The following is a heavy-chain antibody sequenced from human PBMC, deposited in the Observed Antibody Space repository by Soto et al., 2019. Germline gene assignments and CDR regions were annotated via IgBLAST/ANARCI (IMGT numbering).Heavy chain of an antibody. CDR3: ARDWGAAGTGSPFDY. J-gene: IGHJ4*02. D-gene: IGHD6-13*01. CDR1: GGTFSSYA. CDR2: IIPIFGTA. V-gene: IGHV1-69*13. Sequence: ASVKVSCKASGGTFSSYAISWVRQAPGQGLEWMGGIIPIFGTANYAQKFQGRVTITADESTSTAYMEQSSLRSEDTAEYYCARDWGAAGTGSPFDYGGQGTLVTVSS.